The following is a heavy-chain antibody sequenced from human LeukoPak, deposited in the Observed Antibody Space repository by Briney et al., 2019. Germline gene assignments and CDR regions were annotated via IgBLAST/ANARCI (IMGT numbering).Heavy chain of an antibody. D-gene: IGHD1-26*01. V-gene: IGHV3-74*01. CDR3: VRERIYYSDLAYKERENFDP. CDR1: GFTFSLYW. J-gene: IGHJ5*02. Sequence: GGSLRLSCAASGFTFSLYWMHWVRQGPGKGLMWVSRLNDDGSTADYADAVKGRFTMSRDNAKGKVFLEMRSLTVDDTAIYCCVRERIYYSDLAYKERENFDPWGRGTLVTVSS. CDR2: LNDDGSTA.